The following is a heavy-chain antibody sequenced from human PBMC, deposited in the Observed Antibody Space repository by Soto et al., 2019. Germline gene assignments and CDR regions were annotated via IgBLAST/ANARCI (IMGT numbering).Heavy chain of an antibody. CDR1: GFTFSSYS. CDR3: AKETYSGQLDY. D-gene: IGHD2-15*01. Sequence: SGGSLRLSCAASGFTFSSYSMNWVRQAPWKGLEWVSYITSSSSTIYYADSVKGRFTISRDNSKNTLYLQMNSLRAEDTAVYYCAKETYSGQLDYWGQGTLVTVSS. J-gene: IGHJ4*02. V-gene: IGHV3-48*01. CDR2: ITSSSSTI.